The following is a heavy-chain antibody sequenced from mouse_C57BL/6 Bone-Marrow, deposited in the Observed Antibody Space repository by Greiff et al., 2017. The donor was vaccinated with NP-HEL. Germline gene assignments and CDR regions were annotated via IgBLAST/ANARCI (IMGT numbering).Heavy chain of an antibody. D-gene: IGHD2-4*01. V-gene: IGHV1-50*01. CDR3: ARGDYDYY. CDR2: IDPSASYT. CDR1: GYTFTSYW. J-gene: IGHJ3*01. Sequence: QVQLQQSGAELVKPGASVKLSCKASGYTFTSYWMQWVKQRPGQGLEWIGEIDPSASYTNYNQKFKGKATLTVDTSSSTAYMQLSSLTSEDSAVYYCARGDYDYYWGQGTVVTVSA.